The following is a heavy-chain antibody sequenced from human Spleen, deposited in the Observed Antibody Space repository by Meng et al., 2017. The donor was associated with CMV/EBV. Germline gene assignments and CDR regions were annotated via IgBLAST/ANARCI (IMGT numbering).Heavy chain of an antibody. CDR1: GFSLSTSGMR. D-gene: IGHD2-2*02. CDR3: ARINTDCFSTSCYTYYFDY. J-gene: IGHJ4*02. V-gene: IGHV2-70D*14. CDR2: IDWDDDK. Sequence: SGPTLVKPTQTLTLTCTFSGFSLSTSGMRVSWIRQPPGKALEWLARIDWDDDKFYSTSLKTRLTISKDTSKNQVVLTMTNMDPVDTATYYCARINTDCFSTSCYTYYFDYWGQGTLVTVS.